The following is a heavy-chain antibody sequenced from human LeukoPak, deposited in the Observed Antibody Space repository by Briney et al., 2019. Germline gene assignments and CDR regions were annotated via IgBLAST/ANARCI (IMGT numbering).Heavy chain of an antibody. J-gene: IGHJ3*02. CDR1: GGSISGYY. CDR2: IYTSGST. CDR3: ARDTGYCSSTSCYGNDAFDI. V-gene: IGHV4-4*07. D-gene: IGHD2-2*01. Sequence: PSETLSLTCTVSGGSISGYYWSWIRQPAGKGLEWIGRIYTSGSTNYNPSLKSRVTISVDTSKNQFSLKLSSVTAADTAVYYCARDTGYCSSTSCYGNDAFDIWGQGTMVTVSS.